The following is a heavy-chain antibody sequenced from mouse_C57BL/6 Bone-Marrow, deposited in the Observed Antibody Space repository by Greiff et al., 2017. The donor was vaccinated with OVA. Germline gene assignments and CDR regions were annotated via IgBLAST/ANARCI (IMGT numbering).Heavy chain of an antibody. D-gene: IGHD1-1*01. CDR2: IWSGGST. V-gene: IGHV2-2*01. CDR1: GFSLPSYG. J-gene: IGHJ4*01. Sequence: QVQLQQSGPGLVQPSQSLSITCTVSGFSLPSYGVHWVRQSPGKGLEWLGVIWSGGSTDYNAAFISRLSISKDNSKSQVFFKMNSLQADDTAIYDCASPYYYGSSYAMDYWGQGTSVTVSS. CDR3: ASPYYYGSSYAMDY.